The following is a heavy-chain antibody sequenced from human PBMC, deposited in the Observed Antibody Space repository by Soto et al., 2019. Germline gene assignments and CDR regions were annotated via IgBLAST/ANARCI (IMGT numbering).Heavy chain of an antibody. V-gene: IGHV1-18*01. CDR3: ARSGYVDNYYYGMDV. D-gene: IGHD5-12*01. CDR1: GYTFTSYG. Sequence: ASVKVSCKASGYTFTSYGISWVRQAPGQGLEWMGWISAYNGNTNYAQKLQGRVTMTTDTSTCTAYMELRSLRSDDTAVYYCARSGYVDNYYYGMDVWGQGTTVTVSS. J-gene: IGHJ6*02. CDR2: ISAYNGNT.